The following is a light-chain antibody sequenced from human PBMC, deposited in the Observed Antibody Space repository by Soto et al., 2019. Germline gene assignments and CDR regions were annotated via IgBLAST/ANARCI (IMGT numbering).Light chain of an antibody. CDR2: GNT. J-gene: IGLJ1*01. CDR1: SSNIGAGFD. CDR3: GSYASSLYV. Sequence: QPVLTQPPSVSGAPGQRVTISCTGSSSNIGAGFDVHWYQQLPGTAPKLLIYGNTNRPSGVPDRFSGSKSDTSASLAITGLQAEDEADYYCGSYASSLYVFGTGTKLTVL. V-gene: IGLV1-40*01.